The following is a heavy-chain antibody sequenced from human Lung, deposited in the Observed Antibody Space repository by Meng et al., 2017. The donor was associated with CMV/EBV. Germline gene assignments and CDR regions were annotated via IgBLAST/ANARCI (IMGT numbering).Heavy chain of an antibody. Sequence: GEXXKISCAASGFTFSGYSMHWVRQAPGKGLEWVSSISISRAYMLYADSVKGRFTISRDNAKNSLYLQINSLRAEDTAVYYCARGYTGGELAAAFDIWGPGTMVTVSS. CDR3: ARGYTGGELAAAFDI. V-gene: IGHV3-21*01. D-gene: IGHD3-16*01. CDR2: ISISRAYM. J-gene: IGHJ3*02. CDR1: GFTFSGYS.